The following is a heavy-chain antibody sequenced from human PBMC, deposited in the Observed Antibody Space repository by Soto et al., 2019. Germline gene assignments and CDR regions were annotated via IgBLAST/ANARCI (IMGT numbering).Heavy chain of an antibody. CDR3: ARCSIAARGVFDI. Sequence: GESLKVSCKGSGYSFTSYWIGWVRQMPGKGLEWMGIIYPGDSDTRYSPSFQGQVTISADKSISTAYLQWSSLKASDTAMYYCARCSIAARGVFDIFGQGTMVTVSS. D-gene: IGHD6-6*01. CDR2: IYPGDSDT. CDR1: GYSFTSYW. V-gene: IGHV5-51*01. J-gene: IGHJ3*02.